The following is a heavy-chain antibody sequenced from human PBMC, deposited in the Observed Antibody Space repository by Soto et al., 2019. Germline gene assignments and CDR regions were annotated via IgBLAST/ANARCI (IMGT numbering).Heavy chain of an antibody. J-gene: IGHJ5*02. CDR2: IYHSGRT. CDR1: GGSISDYY. V-gene: IGHV4-59*01. CDR3: ARNKYKNSWGRDWLDP. D-gene: IGHD3-16*01. Sequence: SLTCSVSGGSISDYYWSWIRQPPGQGLEWIGYIYHSGRTNYNPSLRSRVTISVDTSKTQFSLKLSSVTAADTAVYFCARNKYKNSWGRDWLDPWGQGTLVTVYS.